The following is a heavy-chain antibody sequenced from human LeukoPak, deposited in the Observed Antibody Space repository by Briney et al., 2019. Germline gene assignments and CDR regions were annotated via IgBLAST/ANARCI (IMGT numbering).Heavy chain of an antibody. Sequence: GGSLRLSCAASTFTFSSYVMHWVRQAPGKGLEWISYISSSGSTIYYADSVKGRFTISRDNAKNSLYLQMNSLRAEDTAVYYCASSRGSWPDYFDYWGQGTLVTVSS. J-gene: IGHJ4*02. D-gene: IGHD6-13*01. CDR2: ISSSGSTI. CDR1: TFTFSSYV. V-gene: IGHV3-48*03. CDR3: ASSRGSWPDYFDY.